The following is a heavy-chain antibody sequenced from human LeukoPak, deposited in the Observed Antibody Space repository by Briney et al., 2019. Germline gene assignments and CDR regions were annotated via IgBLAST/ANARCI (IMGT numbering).Heavy chain of an antibody. CDR1: GFTFSTYG. D-gene: IGHD3-10*01. Sequence: GGSLRLSCAASGFTFSTYGMSWVRQAPGKGLVWVSRINNDGSSTSYADSVQGRFTISRDNAKNTLYLQMNSLRAEDTALYYCARVARGDYYYYYMDVWGKGTTVTVSS. CDR3: ARVARGDYYYYYMDV. J-gene: IGHJ6*03. V-gene: IGHV3-74*01. CDR2: INNDGSST.